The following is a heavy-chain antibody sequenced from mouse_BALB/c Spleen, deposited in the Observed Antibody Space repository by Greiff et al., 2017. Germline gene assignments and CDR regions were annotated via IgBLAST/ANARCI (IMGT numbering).Heavy chain of an antibody. D-gene: IGHD1-1*01. CDR2: INSNGGST. J-gene: IGHJ3*01. V-gene: IGHV5-6-3*01. CDR1: GFTFSSYG. Sequence: EVQVVESGGGLVQPGGSLKLSCAASGFTFSSYGMSWVRQTPDKRLELVATINSNGGSTYYPDSVKGRFTISRDNAKNTLYLQRSSLKSEDTAMYYCARDYYGSSPFAYWGQGTLVTVSA. CDR3: ARDYYGSSPFAY.